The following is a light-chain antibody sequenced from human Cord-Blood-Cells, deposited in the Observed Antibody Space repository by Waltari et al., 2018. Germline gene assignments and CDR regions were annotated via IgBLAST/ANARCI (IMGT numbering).Light chain of an antibody. Sequence: EIVFTQSPATLSLSPGERATLSCRASQSVSSYLAWYQQKPGQAPRLLIYDASNRATGIPARFSGSGSGTDFTLTISSLEPEDFAVYYCQQRFTFGPGTKVDIK. J-gene: IGKJ3*01. CDR3: QQRFT. CDR1: QSVSSY. CDR2: DAS. V-gene: IGKV3-11*01.